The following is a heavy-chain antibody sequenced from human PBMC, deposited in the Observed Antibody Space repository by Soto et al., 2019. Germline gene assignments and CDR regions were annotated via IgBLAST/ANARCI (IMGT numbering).Heavy chain of an antibody. CDR2: IIPILGIA. D-gene: IGHD5-12*01. Sequence: QVQLVQSGAEVKKPGSSVKVSCKASGGTFSSYTISWVRXXPXQGLEWMGRIIPILGIANYAQKFQGRVTITADKSTSTAYMELSSLRSEDTAVYYCACNTRYSGYDWGQGTLVTVSS. J-gene: IGHJ4*02. V-gene: IGHV1-69*02. CDR3: ACNTRYSGYD. CDR1: GGTFSSYT.